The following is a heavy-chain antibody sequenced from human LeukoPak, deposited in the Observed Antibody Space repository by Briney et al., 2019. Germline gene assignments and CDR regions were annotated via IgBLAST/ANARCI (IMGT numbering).Heavy chain of an antibody. CDR1: GYTFTSYH. CDR3: ARGGYCSSSICYALDY. CDR2: INPSGGTT. J-gene: IGHJ4*02. D-gene: IGHD2-2*01. V-gene: IGHV1-46*01. Sequence: ASVKVSCKASGYTFTSYHMHWVRQAPGQGLEWMGIINPSGGTTNYAQKFRGRVTMTRDMSTSTVYMELSSLRAEDTAVYYCARGGYCSSSICYALDYWGQGTLVTVSS.